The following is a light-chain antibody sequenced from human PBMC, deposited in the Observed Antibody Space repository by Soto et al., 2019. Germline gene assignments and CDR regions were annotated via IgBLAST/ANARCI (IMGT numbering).Light chain of an antibody. Sequence: DIQLTQSPSFLSAFVGDTVTITCRASKAMSTYLAWYQQKPGKVPKLLIRSASTLQSAVPPRFSGGGSGTEFTLTISTLQPDDSGIYYCQQLNGYQLAFGGGTNVEIK. J-gene: IGKJ4*01. CDR1: KAMSTY. CDR3: QQLNGYQLA. V-gene: IGKV1-9*01. CDR2: SAS.